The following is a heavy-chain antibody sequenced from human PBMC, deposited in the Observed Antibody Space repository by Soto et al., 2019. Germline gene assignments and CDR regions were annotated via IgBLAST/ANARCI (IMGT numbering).Heavy chain of an antibody. V-gene: IGHV1-69*05. Sequence: QVQLVQSGAEVKKPGSSVKVSCKASGGTFSSYAISWVRQAPGQGLEWMGGIIPIFGTANYAQKFQGRVTITXXEXTXXAYRELSSRRSEDTAVYYCARDSRYSGRYYTYLDYWGQGTLVTVSS. D-gene: IGHD1-26*01. CDR1: GGTFSSYA. CDR2: IIPIFGTA. J-gene: IGHJ4*02. CDR3: ARDSRYSGRYYTYLDY.